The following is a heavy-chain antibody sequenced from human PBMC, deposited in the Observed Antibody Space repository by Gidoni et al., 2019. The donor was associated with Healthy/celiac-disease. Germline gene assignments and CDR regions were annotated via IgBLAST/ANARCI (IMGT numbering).Heavy chain of an antibody. CDR1: GFTFSSYA. Sequence: EVQLLESGGGLVQPGGSLRLSCAASGFTFSSYAMSWVRQAPGKGLGGVSAISGSGGSTYYADSVKGRFTISRDNSKNTLYLQMNSLRAEDTAVYYCAKAPHYYDSSGYWYYFDYWGQGTLVTVSS. V-gene: IGHV3-23*01. D-gene: IGHD3-22*01. CDR2: ISGSGGST. J-gene: IGHJ4*02. CDR3: AKAPHYYDSSGYWYYFDY.